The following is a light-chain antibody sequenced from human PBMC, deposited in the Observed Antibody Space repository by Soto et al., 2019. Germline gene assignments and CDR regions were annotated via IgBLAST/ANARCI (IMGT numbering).Light chain of an antibody. V-gene: IGKV3-20*01. Sequence: EVVLTQSPGTLSLSPGERATLSCRPSQSVSGTYLTWYQQRPGQAPRRLIFGASSRASDTPDRFSGSGSGTEFTLTISRLEPEDFAVYYCQHYDTSSYTFGQGTKVEIK. CDR2: GAS. J-gene: IGKJ2*01. CDR3: QHYDTSSYT. CDR1: QSVSGTY.